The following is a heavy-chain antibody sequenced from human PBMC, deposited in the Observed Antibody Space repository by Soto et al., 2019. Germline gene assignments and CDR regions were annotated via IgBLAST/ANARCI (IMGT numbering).Heavy chain of an antibody. CDR1: GYTFTGYY. CDR3: AKGGAIVAAGTRVYLYNAMAV. V-gene: IGHV1-2*02. CDR2: INPNSGDT. D-gene: IGHD1-26*01. Sequence: QVQLVQSGTEVKRPGDSVKVSCKASGYTFTGYYVHWVRQAPGQGLEWMGWINPNSGDTYLAQRFQGRVTMNRDTSIETAYMGLRGLTSDDRAKFYCAKGGAIVAAGTRVYLYNAMAVWGQGTTVTVSS. J-gene: IGHJ6*02.